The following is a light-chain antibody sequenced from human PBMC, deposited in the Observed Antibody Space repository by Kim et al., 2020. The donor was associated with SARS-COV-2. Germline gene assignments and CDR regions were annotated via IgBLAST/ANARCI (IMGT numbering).Light chain of an antibody. CDR3: QQYSSYVNT. CDR2: GAS. V-gene: IGKV1-5*03. CDR1: QSLGNW. J-gene: IGKJ2*01. Sequence: DIQMTQSPSTLSASVGGRVTITCRASQSLGNWLAWYQQKPGKVPKLLIYGASTLEGGVPSRFSGSGSGTEFTLTISSLQPDDVATYYCQQYSSYVNTFGPGTKLEI.